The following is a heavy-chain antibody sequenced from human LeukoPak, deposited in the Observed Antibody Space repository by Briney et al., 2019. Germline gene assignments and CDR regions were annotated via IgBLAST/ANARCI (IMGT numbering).Heavy chain of an antibody. CDR3: AEDFDAEGVLYFDY. CDR2: ISWNSGSI. J-gene: IGHJ4*02. D-gene: IGHD1-14*01. V-gene: IGHV3-9*01. Sequence: GRSLRLSCAASGFTFDDYAMHWVRQAPGKGLEWVSGISWNSGSIGYADSVKGRFTISRDNAKNSLYLQMNSLRAEDTALYYCAEDFDAEGVLYFDYWGQGTLVTVSS. CDR1: GFTFDDYA.